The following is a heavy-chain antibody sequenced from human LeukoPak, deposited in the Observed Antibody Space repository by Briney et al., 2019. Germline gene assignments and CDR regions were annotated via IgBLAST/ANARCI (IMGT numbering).Heavy chain of an antibody. CDR3: TAYDPSDYYGMDV. CDR1: GFTFGDYA. V-gene: IGHV3-49*04. D-gene: IGHD5-12*01. CDR2: IRSKAYGGTT. Sequence: GRSLRLSCTAPGFTFGDYAMTWVRQAPGKGLEWVGFIRSKAYGGTTEFAASVKGRFIISRDDSKSIAYLQMNSLKTEDTAVYYCTAYDPSDYYGMDVWGQGTTVTIS. J-gene: IGHJ6*02.